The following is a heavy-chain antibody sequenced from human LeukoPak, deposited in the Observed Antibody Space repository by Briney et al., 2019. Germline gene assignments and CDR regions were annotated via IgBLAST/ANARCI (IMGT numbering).Heavy chain of an antibody. D-gene: IGHD2-2*01. V-gene: IGHV1-2*02. J-gene: IGHJ4*02. CDR3: ARDVGEYCSSTSCYASDY. Sequence: GASVKVSCKASGYTFTGYYMHWVRQAPGQGLEWRGWINPNSGGTNYAQKFQGRVTMTRDTSISTAYMELSRLRSDDTAVYYCARDVGEYCSSTSCYASDYWGQGTLVTVSS. CDR1: GYTFTGYY. CDR2: INPNSGGT.